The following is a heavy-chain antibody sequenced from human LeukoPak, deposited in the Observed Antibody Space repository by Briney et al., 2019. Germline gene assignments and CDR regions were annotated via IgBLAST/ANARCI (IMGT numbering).Heavy chain of an antibody. CDR3: ARDHEYSYGFDY. J-gene: IGHJ4*02. V-gene: IGHV3-21*01. Sequence: PGGSLRLSCAASGFTFSSYSMNWVRQAPGKGLEWVSSISSSSSYIYYADSVKGRFTISRDNAKNSLYLQMNSLRAEDTAVYYCARDHEYSYGFDYWGQGTPVTVSS. D-gene: IGHD5-18*01. CDR1: GFTFSSYS. CDR2: ISSSSSYI.